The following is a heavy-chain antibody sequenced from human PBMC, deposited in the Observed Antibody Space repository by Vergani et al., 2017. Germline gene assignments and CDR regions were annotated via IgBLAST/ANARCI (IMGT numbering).Heavy chain of an antibody. CDR2: VDPVDGET. V-gene: IGHV1-69-2*01. CDR3: ATPQTVTTGGMEV. J-gene: IGHJ6*02. D-gene: IGHD4-17*01. Sequence: EVQLVQFGAEVKKPGATMKISCKVSGYTFTDHYMHWVKQAPGKGLEWMGLVDPVDGETIYAEKFKGRVTIAADTSTDTAHLELSSLRSEDTAVYYCATPQTVTTGGMEVWGQGTTVIVSS. CDR1: GYTFTDHY.